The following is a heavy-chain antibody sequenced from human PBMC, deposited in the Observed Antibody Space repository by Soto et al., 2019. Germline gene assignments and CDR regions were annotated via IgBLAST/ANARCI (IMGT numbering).Heavy chain of an antibody. D-gene: IGHD2-8*01. CDR1: GGSISSGGYY. CDR3: ARDPGVLTYSDAFDI. CDR2: IYYSGST. V-gene: IGHV4-31*03. Sequence: QVRLQESGRGLVKPSQTLSLTCTVSGGSISSGGYYWSWIRQHPGKGLEWIGYIYYSGSTYYNPSLKSRVTISVDTSKNQFSLKLSSVTAADTAVYYCARDPGVLTYSDAFDIWRQGTMVTVSS. J-gene: IGHJ3*02.